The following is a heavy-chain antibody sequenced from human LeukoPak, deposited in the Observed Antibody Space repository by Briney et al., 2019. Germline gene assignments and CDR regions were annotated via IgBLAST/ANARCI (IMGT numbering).Heavy chain of an antibody. J-gene: IGHJ5*02. D-gene: IGHD6-19*01. V-gene: IGHV3-23*01. CDR3: AKVQQWLSYNWFDP. CDR2: ISGSGGST. Sequence: GGSLRLSCAASGFTFSSDAMSWVRQAPGKGLEWVSAISGSGGSTYYADSVKGRFTISRDNSKNTLYLQMNSLRAEDTAVYYCAKVQQWLSYNWFDPWGQGTLVTVSS. CDR1: GFTFSSDA.